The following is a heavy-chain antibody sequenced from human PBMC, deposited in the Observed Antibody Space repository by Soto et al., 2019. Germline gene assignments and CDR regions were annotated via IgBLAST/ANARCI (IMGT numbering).Heavy chain of an antibody. CDR1: GFTFSSYA. J-gene: IGHJ5*02. Sequence: EVQLLESGGGLVQPGGSLRLCCAASGFTFSSYAMSWVRQAPGKGLEWVSAISGSGGSTDYADSVKGRFTISRDNSKNTLYLQMNSLRAEDTAVYYCATIPNRGGQLVQNWFDPWGQGTLVTVSS. CDR2: ISGSGGST. CDR3: ATIPNRGGQLVQNWFDP. V-gene: IGHV3-23*01. D-gene: IGHD6-6*01.